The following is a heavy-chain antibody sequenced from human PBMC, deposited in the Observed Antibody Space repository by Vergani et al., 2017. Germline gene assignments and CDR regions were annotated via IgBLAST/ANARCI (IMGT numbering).Heavy chain of an antibody. V-gene: IGHV4-61*02. J-gene: IGHJ2*01. CDR1: GGPISSGSYY. CDR2: IYTSGST. CDR3: ARVHCSGGSCYVNWYFGL. D-gene: IGHD2-15*01. Sequence: QVQLQESGPGLVKPSQTLSLTCPVSGGPISSGSYYWGWIRQPAGKGLEWIGRIYTSGSTNYNPSLKSRGTISVDTSKNQFSLKLSSVTAADTAVYYCARVHCSGGSCYVNWYFGLWGRGTLVTVYS.